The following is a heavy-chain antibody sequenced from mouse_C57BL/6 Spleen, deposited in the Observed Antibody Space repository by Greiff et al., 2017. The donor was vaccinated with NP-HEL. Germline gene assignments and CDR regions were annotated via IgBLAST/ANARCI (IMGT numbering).Heavy chain of an antibody. J-gene: IGHJ4*01. D-gene: IGHD1-1*01. Sequence: VQLQQSGPELVKPGASVKIPCKASGYTFTDYNMDWVKQSHGKSLEWIGDINPNNGGTIYNQKFKGKATLTVDKSSSTAYMELRSLTSEDTAVYYCARVYYGSRGSAMDYWGQGTSVTVSS. CDR3: ARVYYGSRGSAMDY. V-gene: IGHV1-18*01. CDR1: GYTFTDYN. CDR2: INPNNGGT.